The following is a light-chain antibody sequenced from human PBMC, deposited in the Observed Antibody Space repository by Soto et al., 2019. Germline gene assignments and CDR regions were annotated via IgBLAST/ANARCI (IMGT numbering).Light chain of an antibody. CDR1: QSISRY. J-gene: IGKJ4*01. V-gene: IGKV1-39*01. CDR2: AAS. Sequence: DIQMTQSPSSLAASVGDRVTITCRASQSISRYLNWYQQKPGQAPKLLIYAASSLQGGVPSRFSGSGSGSAFSLTISSLQPEDFATYYCQQSYSTPRTFGGGTEVEIK. CDR3: QQSYSTPRT.